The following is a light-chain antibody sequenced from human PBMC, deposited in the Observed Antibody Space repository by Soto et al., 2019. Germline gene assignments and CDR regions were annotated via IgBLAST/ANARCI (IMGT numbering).Light chain of an antibody. V-gene: IGLV1-44*01. CDR1: SSNIGTNN. Sequence: QSVVTQPPSASGTPGQRVTISCSGSSSNIGTNNVGWYQHLPGMATKLLMFSNNQRPSGVPERFSAAKSGTSASLAISGLQSEDEGDYYCAAWDDSLNGWVFGGGTKLTVL. CDR2: SNN. J-gene: IGLJ3*02. CDR3: AAWDDSLNGWV.